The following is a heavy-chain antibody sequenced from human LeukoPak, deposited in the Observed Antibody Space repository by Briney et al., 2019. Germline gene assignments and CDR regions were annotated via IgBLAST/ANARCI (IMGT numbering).Heavy chain of an antibody. V-gene: IGHV3-20*04. CDR3: ARGPLQTIPTSKIVVYYYPFDY. CDR2: INWNGGGT. D-gene: IGHD3-22*01. CDR1: GFNFDDYG. J-gene: IGHJ4*02. Sequence: GSLRLSCAASGFNFDDYGMSWVRQAPGKGLEWVSGINWNGGGTGYADSVKGRFTISRENAKNSLYLQMNSLKAEGTALYYCARGPLQTIPTSKIVVYYYPFDYWGQGTLVTVSS.